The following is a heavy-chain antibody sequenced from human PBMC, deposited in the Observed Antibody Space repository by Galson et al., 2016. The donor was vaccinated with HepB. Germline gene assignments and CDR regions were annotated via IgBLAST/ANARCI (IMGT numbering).Heavy chain of an antibody. D-gene: IGHD2-15*01. V-gene: IGHV3-21*06. CDR3: ARDCSGGSCYGYYYFVMDV. CDR2: ISSSSAYM. CDR1: GSTFSRYS. J-gene: IGHJ6*02. Sequence: SLRLSGSASGSTFSRYSMNWVRQAPGKGLEWVPSISSSSAYMYYADSVKGRFTISRDNAKNSLYLQMNSLRAEDTAVYYCARDCSGGSCYGYYYFVMDVWGQGTTVTVSS.